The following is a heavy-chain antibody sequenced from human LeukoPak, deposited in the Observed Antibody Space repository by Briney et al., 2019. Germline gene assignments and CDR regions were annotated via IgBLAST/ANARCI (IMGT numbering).Heavy chain of an antibody. CDR3: ARLRYSYWYFDL. CDR2: IKQDGSEK. J-gene: IGHJ2*01. Sequence: GGSLRISCAAAGFTFISYWMSWVRPGPGMGLEWGANIKQDGSEKYYVASVKGRFTISRDNAKNSLYLQMNSLRAEDTAVYYCARLRYSYWYFDLWGRGTLVTVSS. V-gene: IGHV3-7*01. D-gene: IGHD3-9*01. CDR1: GFTFISYW.